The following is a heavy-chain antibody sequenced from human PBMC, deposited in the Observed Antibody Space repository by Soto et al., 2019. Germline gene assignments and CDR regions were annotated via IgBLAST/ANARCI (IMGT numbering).Heavy chain of an antibody. Sequence: ASVKVSCKASGGTFSSYAISWVRQAPGQGLEWMGGIIPIFGTANYAQKFQGRVTITADESTSTAYMELSSLRSEDTAVYYCARSTPLIAARHYYYYYMDVWGKGTTVTVSS. V-gene: IGHV1-69*13. J-gene: IGHJ6*03. CDR3: ARSTPLIAARHYYYYYMDV. D-gene: IGHD6-6*01. CDR2: IIPIFGTA. CDR1: GGTFSSYA.